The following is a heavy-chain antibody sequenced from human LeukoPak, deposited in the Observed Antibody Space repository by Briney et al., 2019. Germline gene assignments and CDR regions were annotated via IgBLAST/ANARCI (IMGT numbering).Heavy chain of an antibody. CDR3: AKEEQWLVGFYFDY. Sequence: GGSLRLSCAASGFTFSSYSMNWVRQAPGKGLEWVSAISGSGGSTYYADSVKGRFTISRDNSKNTLYLQMNSLRAEDTAVYYCAKEEQWLVGFYFDYWGQGTLVTVSS. CDR2: ISGSGGST. D-gene: IGHD6-19*01. V-gene: IGHV3-23*01. CDR1: GFTFSSYS. J-gene: IGHJ4*02.